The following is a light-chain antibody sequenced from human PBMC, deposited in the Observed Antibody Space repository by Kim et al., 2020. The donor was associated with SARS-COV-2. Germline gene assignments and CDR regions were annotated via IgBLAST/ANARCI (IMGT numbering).Light chain of an antibody. CDR1: NIGSKS. J-gene: IGLJ2*01. CDR2: YDS. Sequence: SYELTQPPSVSVAPGKTATIPCGGNNIGSKSVHWNQQKPGQAPVVVIYYDSDRPSGIPERMSGSNSGHTATLTINRVEAGDEADYYCQVWDDSSDQVVFG. V-gene: IGLV3-21*04. CDR3: QVWDDSSDQVV.